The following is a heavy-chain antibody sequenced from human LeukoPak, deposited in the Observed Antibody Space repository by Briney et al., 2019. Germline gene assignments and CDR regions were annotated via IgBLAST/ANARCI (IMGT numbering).Heavy chain of an antibody. CDR3: ARSRGLDF. CDR2: IKQDGSEK. CDR1: GFTFSSYL. J-gene: IGHJ4*02. V-gene: IGHV3-7*05. Sequence: GGSPRLSCAASGFTFSSYLMSWVRQPPGKGLGWVANIKQDGSEKYYVDSVKGRFTISRDNAKNLLYLQMNSLRAEDTAVYYCARSRGLDFWGQGTLVTVS.